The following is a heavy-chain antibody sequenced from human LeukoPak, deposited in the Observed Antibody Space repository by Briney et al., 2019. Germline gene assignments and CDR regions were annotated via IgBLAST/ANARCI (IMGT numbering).Heavy chain of an antibody. Sequence: PGGSRRLSCAASGFTVSSNYMSWVRQAPGKGLEWVSVIYSGGSTYYADSVKGRFTISRHNSKNTLYLQTNSLRAEDTAVYYCASSDKYYFDYWGQGTLVTVSS. CDR3: ASSDKYYFDY. D-gene: IGHD2-21*02. J-gene: IGHJ4*02. V-gene: IGHV3-53*04. CDR2: IYSGGST. CDR1: GFTVSSNY.